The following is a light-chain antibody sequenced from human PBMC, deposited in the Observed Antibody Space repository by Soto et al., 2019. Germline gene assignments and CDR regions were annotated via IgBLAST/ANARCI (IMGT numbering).Light chain of an antibody. CDR3: SSYSSSRSVV. Sequence: QSVLTQPASVSGSPGQAITLSCTGTSGDIGAYDYVSWYQHHPGNAPKLILYDVTRRPSGVSSRFSGSKSGNTASLSISGLQPEDEADYYCSSYSSSRSVVFGRGTKVTVL. V-gene: IGLV2-14*03. CDR1: SGDIGAYDY. J-gene: IGLJ3*02. CDR2: DVT.